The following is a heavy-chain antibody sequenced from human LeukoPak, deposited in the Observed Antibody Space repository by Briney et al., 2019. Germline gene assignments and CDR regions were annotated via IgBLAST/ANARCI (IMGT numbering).Heavy chain of an antibody. V-gene: IGHV3-23*01. J-gene: IGHJ6*02. CDR2: ISGSGGST. Sequence: GGSLRLSCAASGFTFSSYAMSWVRQAPGKGLEWVSAISGSGGSTYYADSVKGRFTISRDNSKNPLYLQMNSLRAEDTAVYYCAKGQVPAAPYYYYGMDVWGQGTTVTVSS. CDR1: GFTFSSYA. CDR3: AKGQVPAAPYYYYGMDV. D-gene: IGHD2-2*01.